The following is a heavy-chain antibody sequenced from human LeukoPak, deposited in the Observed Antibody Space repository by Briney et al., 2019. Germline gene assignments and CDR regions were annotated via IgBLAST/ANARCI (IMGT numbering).Heavy chain of an antibody. J-gene: IGHJ6*03. Sequence: GESLQISCKGSGYRFTTYWIGWVRQMPGKGLEWMGIIYPGDSDTRYRPSFQGQVTISADKSISTAYLQWSSLKASDTAMYYCARHQQGDGYNNYYYYYYMDVWGKGTTVTVSS. CDR1: GYRFTTYW. CDR3: ARHQQGDGYNNYYYYYYMDV. CDR2: IYPGDSDT. V-gene: IGHV5-51*01. D-gene: IGHD5-24*01.